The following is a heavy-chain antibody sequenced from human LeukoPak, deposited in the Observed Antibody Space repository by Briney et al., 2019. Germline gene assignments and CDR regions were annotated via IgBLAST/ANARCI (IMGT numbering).Heavy chain of an antibody. D-gene: IGHD3-22*01. V-gene: IGHV3-48*01. CDR2: ISSSSTTI. Sequence: LAGGSLRLSCAASGFTFSSYNMNWVRQAPGKGLEWVSYISSSSTTIYYADSVKGRFTISRDNAKNSLYLQMNSLRAEDTAVYYCARDPQEYYDSSGAFDIWGQGTMVTVSS. CDR3: ARDPQEYYDSSGAFDI. CDR1: GFTFSSYN. J-gene: IGHJ3*02.